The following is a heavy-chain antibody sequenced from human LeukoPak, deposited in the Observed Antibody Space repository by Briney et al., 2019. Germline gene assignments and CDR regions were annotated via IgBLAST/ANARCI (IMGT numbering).Heavy chain of an antibody. V-gene: IGHV3-21*04. CDR2: ISSSSSYI. Sequence: GGSLRLSCAASGFTFSSYRMNWVRQAPGKGLEWVLSISSSSSYIYYADSVKGRFTISRDNAKNSLYLQMNSLRAEDMALYYCAKTSTSYCAGDCLPGYFDLWGRGTLVTVSS. CDR1: GFTFSSYR. D-gene: IGHD2-21*02. J-gene: IGHJ2*01. CDR3: AKTSTSYCAGDCLPGYFDL.